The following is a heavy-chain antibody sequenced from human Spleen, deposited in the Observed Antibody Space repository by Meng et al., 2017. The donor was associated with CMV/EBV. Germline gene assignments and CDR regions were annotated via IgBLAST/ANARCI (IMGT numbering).Heavy chain of an antibody. D-gene: IGHD1-20*01. CDR2: IYYIGNT. Sequence: SGASVISRNHYWGWIRKPPGKGLEWIGNIYYIGNTYYNPSLKSRVTMSVDMSENRFSLKLSSVTAADAAVYYCARWSSSINLRFDSWGQGTLVTVSS. CDR1: GASVISRNHY. CDR3: ARWSSSINLRFDS. V-gene: IGHV4-39*07. J-gene: IGHJ4*02.